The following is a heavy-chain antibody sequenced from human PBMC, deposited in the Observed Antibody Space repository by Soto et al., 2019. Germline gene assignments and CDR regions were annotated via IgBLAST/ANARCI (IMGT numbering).Heavy chain of an antibody. CDR1: GFTFRNYA. Sequence: EGQLLESGGGLGQPGGSLRLSCEASGFTFRNYAMTWVRQAPGKGPEWVSSISRNGDRTYYVDSVKGRFIISRDNSENTLFLQMDSLRAEDAAIYYCVKDWSGEKCPCMDVWGQGTTVTVSS. CDR3: VKDWSGEKCPCMDV. J-gene: IGHJ6*02. D-gene: IGHD3-3*01. V-gene: IGHV3-23*01. CDR2: ISRNGDRT.